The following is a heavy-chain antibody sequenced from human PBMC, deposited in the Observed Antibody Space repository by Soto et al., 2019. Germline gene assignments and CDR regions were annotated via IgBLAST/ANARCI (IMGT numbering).Heavy chain of an antibody. D-gene: IGHD3-22*01. Sequence: GGSLRLSCAASGFTFSSYWMHWVRQAPGKGLVWVSRINSDGSSTSYADSVKGRFTISRDNAKNTLYLQMNSLRAEDTAVYYCARDLKDYDNSGEDYYYYYGMDVWGQGTTVTVYS. CDR2: INSDGSST. J-gene: IGHJ6*02. V-gene: IGHV3-74*01. CDR3: ARDLKDYDNSGEDYYYYYGMDV. CDR1: GFTFSSYW.